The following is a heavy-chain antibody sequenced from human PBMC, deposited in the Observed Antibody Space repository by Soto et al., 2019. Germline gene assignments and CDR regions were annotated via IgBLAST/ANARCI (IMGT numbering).Heavy chain of an antibody. D-gene: IGHD7-27*01. J-gene: IGHJ4*02. Sequence: QVQLQESGPGLVEPSPTLSLTCTVSGGSVSSGYYYWSWIRQPPGRGLEWIGHIYNSGSTYRNPSLKSRVTVSVDTSKNQFSLKLSSVTAADTAIYYCARGPDGDKVDHWGQGTLVTVSS. CDR1: GGSVSSGYYY. V-gene: IGHV4-30-4*01. CDR3: ARGPDGDKVDH. CDR2: IYNSGST.